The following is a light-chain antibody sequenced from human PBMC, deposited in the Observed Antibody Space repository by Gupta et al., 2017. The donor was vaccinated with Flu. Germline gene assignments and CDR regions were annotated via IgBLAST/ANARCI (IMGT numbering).Light chain of an antibody. CDR1: SSDVGDYKN. V-gene: IGLV2-14*03. J-gene: IGLJ2*01. CDR3: CYYTNTATHHLV. Sequence: SALTQPASVSGSPGQSMTISCTGTSSDVGDYKNVFWYQQHPATAQTLRMVVCMYRPSAVSKRFAFSNSRDNDSPTLTVRQAEDEAEDAYCYYTNTATHHLVFGGGTRMTVL. CDR2: VCM.